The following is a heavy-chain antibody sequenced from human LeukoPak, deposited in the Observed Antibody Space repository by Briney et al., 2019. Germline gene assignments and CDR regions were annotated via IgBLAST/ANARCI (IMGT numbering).Heavy chain of an antibody. Sequence: GASVTVSCKASGYTFTGYYMHWVRQAPGQGLEWMGWINPNSDFTNFAQNFQGRVTMTSDTSISTAYMELSRLRSDDTAVYYCARAISGGSPITASEYGGQGTLVTVSS. CDR2: INPNSDFT. CDR1: GYTFTGYY. D-gene: IGHD2-15*01. CDR3: ARAISGGSPITASEY. V-gene: IGHV1-2*02. J-gene: IGHJ4*02.